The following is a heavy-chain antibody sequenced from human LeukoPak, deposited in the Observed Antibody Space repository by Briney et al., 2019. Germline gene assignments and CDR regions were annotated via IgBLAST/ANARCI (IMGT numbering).Heavy chain of an antibody. D-gene: IGHD3-22*01. CDR3: AKDISYRYYYDSSGYYYGSFDY. V-gene: IGHV3-9*01. CDR1: GFTFDDYA. Sequence: PGRSLRLSCAASGFTFDDYAMHWVRQAPGKGLEWVSGISWNSGSIGYADSVKGRFTISRDNAKNSLYLQMNSLRAEDTALYYCAKDISYRYYYDSSGYYYGSFDYWGQGTLVTVSP. J-gene: IGHJ4*02. CDR2: ISWNSGSI.